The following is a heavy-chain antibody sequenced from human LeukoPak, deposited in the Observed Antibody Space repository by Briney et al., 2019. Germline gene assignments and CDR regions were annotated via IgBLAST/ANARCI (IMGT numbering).Heavy chain of an antibody. J-gene: IGHJ6*02. Sequence: ASVKVSCKASGYTFTSYDINWVRQATGQGLEWMGWMNPNSGNTGYAQKFQGRVTMTRNTSISTAHMELSSLRSEDTAVYYCARGGYDFWSGYYYYYGMDVWGQGTTVTVSS. CDR2: MNPNSGNT. CDR1: GYTFTSYD. V-gene: IGHV1-8*01. CDR3: ARGGYDFWSGYYYYYGMDV. D-gene: IGHD3-3*01.